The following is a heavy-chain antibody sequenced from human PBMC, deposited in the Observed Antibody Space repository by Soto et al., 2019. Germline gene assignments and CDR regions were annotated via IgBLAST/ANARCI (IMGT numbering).Heavy chain of an antibody. Sequence: GGSLRLSCAASGFTFSSYSMNWVRQAPGKRLEWVSSISSSSSYIYYADSVKGRFTISRDNAKNSLYLQMNSLRAEDTAVYYCVSGALFTFFGVAPELWFVPSGQGTLVTVSS. D-gene: IGHD3-3*01. CDR3: VSGALFTFFGVAPELWFVP. CDR2: ISSSSSYI. J-gene: IGHJ5*02. CDR1: GFTFSSYS. V-gene: IGHV3-21*01.